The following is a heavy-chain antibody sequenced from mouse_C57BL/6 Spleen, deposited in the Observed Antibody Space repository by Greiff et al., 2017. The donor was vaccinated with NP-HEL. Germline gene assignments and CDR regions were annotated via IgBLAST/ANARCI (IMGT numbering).Heavy chain of an antibody. V-gene: IGHV2-5*01. CDR3: AKNPYYGKGGYYYAMDY. D-gene: IGHD2-10*01. Sequence: QVQLQQSGPGLVQPSQSLSITCTVSGFSLTSYGVHWVRQSPGKGLEWLGVIWRGGSTDYNAAFMSRLSITKDNSKSQVFFKMNSLQADDTAIYYCAKNPYYGKGGYYYAMDYWGQGTSVTVSS. J-gene: IGHJ4*01. CDR1: GFSLTSYG. CDR2: IWRGGST.